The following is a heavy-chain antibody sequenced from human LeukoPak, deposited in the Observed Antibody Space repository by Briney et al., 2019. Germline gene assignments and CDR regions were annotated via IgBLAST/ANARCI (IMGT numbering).Heavy chain of an antibody. V-gene: IGHV4-31*03. D-gene: IGHD3-10*01. J-gene: IGHJ4*02. Sequence: SQTLSLTCTVSGGSISSGGYYWGWIRQHPGKGLEWIGYIYYSGSTYYNPSLKSRVTISVDTSKNQFSLKLSSVTAADTAVYYCARAITIAYYYGSGSYTYYFDYWGQGTLVTVSS. CDR3: ARAITIAYYYGSGSYTYYFDY. CDR1: GGSISSGGYY. CDR2: IYYSGST.